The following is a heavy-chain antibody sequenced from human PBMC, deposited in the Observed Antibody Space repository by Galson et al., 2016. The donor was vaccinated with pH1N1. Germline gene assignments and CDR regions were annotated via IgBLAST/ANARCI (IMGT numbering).Heavy chain of an antibody. J-gene: IGHJ6*02. V-gene: IGHV1-46*03. D-gene: IGHD2-2*01. CDR1: NHTFTAYS. Sequence: SVKVSCKASNHTFTAYSISWVRQGPGQGLEWMGIINPSDGTTTSAQNFQGRITLTRDTSTSTVYMDLSRLRSEDTAVYYCAQYCTSTTCPPHGMDVWGQGTSVSVSS. CDR3: AQYCTSTTCPPHGMDV. CDR2: INPSDGTT.